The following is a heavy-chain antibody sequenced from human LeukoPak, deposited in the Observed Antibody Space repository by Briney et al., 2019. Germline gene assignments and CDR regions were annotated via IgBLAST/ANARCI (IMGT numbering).Heavy chain of an antibody. CDR3: ARGKRVPAAIRWFDP. CDR1: GGSFSGYY. CDR2: INHSGST. V-gene: IGHV4-34*01. J-gene: IGHJ5*02. Sequence: SETLSLTCAVYGGSFSGYYWSWIRQPPGKGLEWIGEINHSGSTNYNPSLKSRVTISVDTSKNQFSQKLSSVTAADTAVYYCARGKRVPAAIRWFDPWGQGTLVTVSS. D-gene: IGHD2-2*01.